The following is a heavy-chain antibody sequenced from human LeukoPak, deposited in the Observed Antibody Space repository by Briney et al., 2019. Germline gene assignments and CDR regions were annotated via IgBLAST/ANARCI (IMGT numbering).Heavy chain of an antibody. CDR3: ARAESNHVVIYRYYFDY. CDR2: IYYSGST. V-gene: IGHV4-59*12. Sequence: SETLSLTCTVSGDSISSYYWSWIRQPPGKGLEWIGYIYYSGSTNYNPSLKSRVTISVDTSKNQFSLKLSSVTAADTAVYYCARAESNHVVIYRYYFDYWGQGTLVTVSS. D-gene: IGHD2-21*01. CDR1: GDSISSYY. J-gene: IGHJ4*02.